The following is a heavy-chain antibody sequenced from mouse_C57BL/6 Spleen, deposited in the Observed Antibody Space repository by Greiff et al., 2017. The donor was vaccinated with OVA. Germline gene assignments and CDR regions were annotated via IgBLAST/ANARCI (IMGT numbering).Heavy chain of an antibody. CDR1: GYTFTSYW. D-gene: IGHD3-2*01. CDR2: IDPSDSYT. V-gene: IGHV1-69*01. CDR3: ASLSDSLFAY. Sequence: VQLQQPGAELVMPGASVKLSCKASGYTFTSYWMHWVKQRPGQGLEWIGEIDPSDSYTNYNQKFKGKSTLTVDKSSSTAYMQLSSLTSEDSAVYYCASLSDSLFAYWGQGTLVTVSA. J-gene: IGHJ3*01.